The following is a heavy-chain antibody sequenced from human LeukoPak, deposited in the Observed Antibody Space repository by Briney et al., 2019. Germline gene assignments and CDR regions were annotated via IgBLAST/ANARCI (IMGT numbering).Heavy chain of an antibody. CDR2: ISGSGGST. D-gene: IGHD3-22*01. J-gene: IGHJ4*02. V-gene: IGHV3-23*01. CDR1: EFTFSSYA. Sequence: GGSLRLSCAASEFTFSSYAMSWVRQAPGKGLEWVSAISGSGGSTYYADSVKGRFTISRDNSKNTLYLQMNSLRAEDTAVYYCAKPHSSGYYYYFDYWGQGTLVTVSS. CDR3: AKPHSSGYYYYFDY.